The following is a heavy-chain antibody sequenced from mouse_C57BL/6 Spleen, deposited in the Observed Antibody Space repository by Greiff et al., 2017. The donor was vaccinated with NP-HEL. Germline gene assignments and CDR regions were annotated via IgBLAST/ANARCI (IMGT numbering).Heavy chain of an antibody. Sequence: VQLQQSGPELVKPGASVKISCKASGYAFSSSWMNWVKQRPGKGLEWIGRIYPGDGDTNYNGKFKGKATLTADKSSSTAYMQLSSLTSEDSAVYFCARWRLWDDFAYWDQGTLVTVAA. CDR2: IYPGDGDT. V-gene: IGHV1-82*01. CDR1: GYAFSSSW. D-gene: IGHD1-1*02. J-gene: IGHJ3*01. CDR3: ARWRLWDDFAY.